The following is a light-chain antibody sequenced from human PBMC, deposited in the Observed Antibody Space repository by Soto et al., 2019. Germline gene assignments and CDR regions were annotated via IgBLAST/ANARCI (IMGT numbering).Light chain of an antibody. J-gene: IGKJ1*01. CDR1: QSLLDSDDGNTY. CDR2: TLS. V-gene: IGKV2-40*01. Sequence: DIVMTQTPLSLPVTPGEPASISCRSSQSLLDSDDGNTYLDWYLQKQGQSPQLLIYTLSDRAAGVAVRLRGSGSGTDFTLKIRRVEAEDGGFYYCMQRIEFTRTFGQGTKGESK. CDR3: MQRIEFTRT.